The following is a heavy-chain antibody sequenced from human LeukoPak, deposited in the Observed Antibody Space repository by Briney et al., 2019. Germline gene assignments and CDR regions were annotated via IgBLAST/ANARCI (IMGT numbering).Heavy chain of an antibody. V-gene: IGHV1-69*04. Sequence: ASVKVSCKASGGTFSSYAISWVRQAPGQGLEWMGRIIPILGIANYAQKFQGRVTITADKSTSTAYMELRSLRSDDTAVYYCARDRGMVAATFNWFDPWGQGTLVTVSS. D-gene: IGHD2-15*01. CDR2: IIPILGIA. CDR1: GGTFSSYA. CDR3: ARDRGMVAATFNWFDP. J-gene: IGHJ5*02.